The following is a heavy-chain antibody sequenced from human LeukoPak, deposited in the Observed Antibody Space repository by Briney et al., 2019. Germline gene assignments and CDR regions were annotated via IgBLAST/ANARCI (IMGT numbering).Heavy chain of an antibody. CDR2: ISGSGGST. J-gene: IGHJ4*02. CDR3: AKLSGYGDYVDY. Sequence: PGGSLRLSCAASGFTFSSYAMSWVRQAPGKGLEWVSAISGSGGSTYYADSVKGRFTISRDNSKNTLHLQMNSLRAEDTAVYYCAKLSGYGDYVDYWGQGTLVTVSS. D-gene: IGHD4-17*01. CDR1: GFTFSSYA. V-gene: IGHV3-23*01.